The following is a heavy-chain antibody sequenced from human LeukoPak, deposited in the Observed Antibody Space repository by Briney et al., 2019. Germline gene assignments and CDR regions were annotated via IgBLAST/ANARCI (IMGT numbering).Heavy chain of an antibody. CDR2: IIPIFGTT. CDR1: GYTFTSYY. Sequence: SVKVPCKASGYTFTSYYMHWVRQAPGQGLEWMGGIIPIFGTTNYAQKFQDRVTITADKSTSTAYMELSSLKSEDTAVYYCARVVGLTGYSSSWYSGYYYYMDVWGKGTTVTVSS. J-gene: IGHJ6*03. V-gene: IGHV1-69*06. CDR3: ARVVGLTGYSSSWYSGYYYYMDV. D-gene: IGHD6-13*01.